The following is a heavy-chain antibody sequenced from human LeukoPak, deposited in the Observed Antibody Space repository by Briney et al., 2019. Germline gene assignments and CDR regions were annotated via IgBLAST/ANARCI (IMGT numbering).Heavy chain of an antibody. CDR1: GYTFTSYG. V-gene: IGHV1-18*01. D-gene: IGHD3-22*01. J-gene: IGHJ3*02. CDR2: ISAYNGNT. Sequence: ASVKVSCKASGYTFTSYGISWVRQAPGQGLEWMGWISAYNGNTNYAQKLQGGVTMTTDTSTSTAYMELRSLRSDDTAVYYCARAYDSSGWRPHAFDIWGQGTMVTVSS. CDR3: ARAYDSSGWRPHAFDI.